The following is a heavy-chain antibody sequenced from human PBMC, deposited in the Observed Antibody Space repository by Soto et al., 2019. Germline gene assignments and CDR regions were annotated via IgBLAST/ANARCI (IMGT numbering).Heavy chain of an antibody. J-gene: IGHJ4*02. D-gene: IGHD3-3*01. V-gene: IGHV4-61*01. Sequence: TSETLSLTCTVSGGSVSSGSYYWSWIRQPPGKGLEWIGYIYYSGSTNYNPSLKSRVTISVDTSKNQFSLKLSSVTAADTAVYYCARAPTYYDFWSGYFDYWGQGTLVTVSS. CDR3: ARAPTYYDFWSGYFDY. CDR1: GGSVSSGSYY. CDR2: IYYSGST.